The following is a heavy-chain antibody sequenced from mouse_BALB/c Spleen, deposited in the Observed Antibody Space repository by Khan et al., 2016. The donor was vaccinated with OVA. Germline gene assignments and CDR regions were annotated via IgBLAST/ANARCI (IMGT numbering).Heavy chain of an antibody. Sequence: QMQLEESGPGLVAPSQSLSITCTVSGFSLSNYGIHWVRQPPGKGLEWLGVIWTGGITNYNSALMSSLIISKDNSKSQVFLKMNRLQTDDTAIYYCARSYDYEVGGLAYWGQGTLVTVSA. CDR3: ARSYDYEVGGLAY. CDR1: GFSLSNYG. D-gene: IGHD2-4*01. V-gene: IGHV2-9*02. J-gene: IGHJ3*01. CDR2: IWTGGIT.